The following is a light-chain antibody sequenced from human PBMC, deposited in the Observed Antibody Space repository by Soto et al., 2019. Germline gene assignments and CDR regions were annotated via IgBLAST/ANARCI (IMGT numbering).Light chain of an antibody. CDR1: QRVTSNY. CDR2: GAS. CDR3: QQYSSSPTWT. V-gene: IGKV3-20*01. J-gene: IGKJ1*01. Sequence: IVLTQSPGTLSLSPGERATLSCRASQRVTSNYLAWYQQKPGQAPRLLIYGASTRATGIPARFSGSGSGTDFTLTISRLEPEDFAVYFCQQYSSSPTWTFGQGTKVEIK.